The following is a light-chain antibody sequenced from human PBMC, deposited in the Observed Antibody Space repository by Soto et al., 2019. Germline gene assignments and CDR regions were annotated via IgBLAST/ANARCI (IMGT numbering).Light chain of an antibody. CDR1: SGYSSYA. CDR3: QTWGGTGHVV. J-gene: IGLJ2*01. V-gene: IGLV4-69*01. Sequence: QLVLTQSPSASASLGASVKVTCTLSSGYSSYAIAWHQQQPEKGPPYLMNINSDGSHSKGDGIRYRCSGSSSGAARYLTISSLQSEDEADYYCQTWGGTGHVVFGGGTKVTVL. CDR2: INSDGSH.